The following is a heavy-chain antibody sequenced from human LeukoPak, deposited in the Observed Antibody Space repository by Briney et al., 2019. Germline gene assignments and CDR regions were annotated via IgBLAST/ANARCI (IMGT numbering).Heavy chain of an antibody. CDR1: GFTFSSYS. CDR3: ARLGAAGTLWVFDY. D-gene: IGHD1-1*01. V-gene: IGHV3-21*01. J-gene: IGHJ4*02. Sequence: GGSLRLSCAASGFTFSSYSMNWVRQAPGKGLEWVSSISSSSSCIYYADSVKGRFTISRDNGKNSLYLQMNSLRAEDTAVYYCARLGAAGTLWVFDYWGQGTLVTVFS. CDR2: ISSSSSCI.